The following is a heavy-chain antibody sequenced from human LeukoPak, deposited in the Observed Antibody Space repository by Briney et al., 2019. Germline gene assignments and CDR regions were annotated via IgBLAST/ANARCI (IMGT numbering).Heavy chain of an antibody. CDR2: IYYSGST. CDR1: GGSISSGGYY. V-gene: IGHV4-31*03. Sequence: SETLSLTRTVSGGSISSGGYYWNWIRQHPGKGLEWIGYIYYSGSTYYNPSLKSRVTISVDTSKNQFSLKLSSVTAADTAVYYCAREPVHSYALDYFDYWGQGTLVTVSS. J-gene: IGHJ4*02. CDR3: AREPVHSYALDYFDY. D-gene: IGHD5-18*01.